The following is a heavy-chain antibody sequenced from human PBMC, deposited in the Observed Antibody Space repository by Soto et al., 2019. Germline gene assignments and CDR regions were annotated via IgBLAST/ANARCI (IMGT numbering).Heavy chain of an antibody. D-gene: IGHD6-13*01. CDR1: GFTLTTYG. V-gene: IGHV3-30*18. CDR2: MSYDGTKE. Sequence: GSLRLSCAASGFTLTTYGMHWVRQAPGKGLEWVAAMSYDGTKEYYADSVKGRFTISRDSSRNTLFLQLNSLRAEDTAVYYCAKEFGSTWIDLWGQGTQVTVSS. J-gene: IGHJ5*02. CDR3: AKEFGSTWIDL.